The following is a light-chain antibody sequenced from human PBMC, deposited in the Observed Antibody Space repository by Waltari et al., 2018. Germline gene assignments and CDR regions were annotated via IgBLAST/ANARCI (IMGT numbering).Light chain of an antibody. CDR1: SGSIANNY. CDR2: EDN. Sequence: NFMLAQPHSVSESPGKTVTISCTGSSGSIANNYVQSYQVRPGSGPTTVIYEDNERPSGVPDRFSGSIDRSSNSASLIISRLKTEDEAYYYCQSFDSSNNIVFGGGTKLTVL. CDR3: QSFDSSNNIV. J-gene: IGLJ2*01. V-gene: IGLV6-57*02.